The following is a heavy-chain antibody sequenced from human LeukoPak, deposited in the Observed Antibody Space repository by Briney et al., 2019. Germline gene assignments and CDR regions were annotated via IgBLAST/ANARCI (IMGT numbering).Heavy chain of an antibody. D-gene: IGHD2-8*01. CDR2: TNSAGTST. CDR1: GFPFSDFS. Sequence: PGGSLRLSCTTSGFPFSDFSMTWVRQAPGKGLEWVSTTNSAGTSTYYTESVKGRFTISRDNSKNALYLQMSSLRVDDTAIYYCAKQSYARSLGEGGPGTLVTVSS. J-gene: IGHJ4*02. V-gene: IGHV3-23*01. CDR3: AKQSYARSLGE.